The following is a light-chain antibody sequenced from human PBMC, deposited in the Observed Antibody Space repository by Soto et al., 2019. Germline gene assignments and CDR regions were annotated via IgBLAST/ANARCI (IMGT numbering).Light chain of an antibody. V-gene: IGKV3-15*01. CDR1: ESVSTN. CDR2: GAS. J-gene: IGKJ1*01. Sequence: EIEMTQSPATLSRAGGERVTLCCRASESVSTNLAWYQQKAGQAPRLLIYGASTRATGIPARFSGSGSGTEFTLTISSLQSEDFAVYYCQQYSIWRTFGQGTKVDIK. CDR3: QQYSIWRT.